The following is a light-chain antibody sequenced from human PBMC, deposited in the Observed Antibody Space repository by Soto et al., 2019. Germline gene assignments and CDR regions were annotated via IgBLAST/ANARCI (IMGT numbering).Light chain of an antibody. CDR1: LGISNS. CDR2: DAS. J-gene: IGKJ3*01. Sequence: DIQMTQSPSSLSAFVGDRVTISCRASLGISNSVAWYQQKPGKVPKVLIYDASTLQSGVPSRFSGSGSGTDFTLTISSLQPEDVAIYYCQKYNSGLETFGPGTKVDIK. V-gene: IGKV1-27*01. CDR3: QKYNSGLET.